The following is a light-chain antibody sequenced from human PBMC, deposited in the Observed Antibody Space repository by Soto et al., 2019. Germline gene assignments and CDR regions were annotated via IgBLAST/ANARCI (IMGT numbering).Light chain of an antibody. V-gene: IGLV2-23*02. J-gene: IGLJ2*01. Sequence: QSALTQPASVSGSPGQSITISCTGTSSDVGSYNLVSWYQQHPGKAPKLMIYEVSKRPSGVSNRFSGSKSGNTASLTISGLQAEDEADYYCCSYAGSSTFVVLFGGGTQLTVL. CDR1: SSDVGSYNL. CDR3: CSYAGSSTFVVL. CDR2: EVS.